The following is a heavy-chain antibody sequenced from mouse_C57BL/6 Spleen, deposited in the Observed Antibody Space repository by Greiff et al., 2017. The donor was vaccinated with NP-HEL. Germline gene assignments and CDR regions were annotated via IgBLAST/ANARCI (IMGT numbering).Heavy chain of an antibody. J-gene: IGHJ1*03. CDR1: GFNIKDDY. D-gene: IGHD1-1*01. Sequence: VQLKESGAELVRPGASVKLSCTASGFNIKDDYMHWVKQRPEQGLEWIGWIDPENGDTEYASKVQGKATITADTSSNTAYLQLSSLTSEDTAVYYCTIITTVLKGYFDVWGTRTTVTVSS. V-gene: IGHV14-4*01. CDR2: IDPENGDT. CDR3: TIITTVLKGYFDV.